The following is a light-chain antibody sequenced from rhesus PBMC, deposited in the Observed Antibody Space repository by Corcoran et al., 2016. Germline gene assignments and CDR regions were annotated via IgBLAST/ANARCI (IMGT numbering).Light chain of an antibody. CDR1: QSVSSS. Sequence: EIVMTQSPATLSLSPGERATLSCRASQSVSSSLAWYQQKPGQAPKLLIYGASRRATGSPDRSSGRGSGTEFTLTISSLEPGDVGVYYCQQDYSWPRALAFGGGTKVELK. CDR2: GAS. CDR3: QQDYSWPRALA. J-gene: IGKJ4*01. V-gene: IGKV3-42*01.